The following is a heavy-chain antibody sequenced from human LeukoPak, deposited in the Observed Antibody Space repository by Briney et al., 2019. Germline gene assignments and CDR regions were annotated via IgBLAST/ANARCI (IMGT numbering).Heavy chain of an antibody. D-gene: IGHD3-10*01. CDR1: GYTFTNFY. J-gene: IGHJ3*01. CDR3: ARDLNPQNFGMRAFDV. CDR2: INPTSGST. Sequence: ASVKVPCKASGYTFTNFYLHWVRQAPGQGLEWMGIINPTSGSTTYAQQLQGRVTMTRDVSTNTVYMELSSLRSEDTAVYFCARDLNPQNFGMRAFDVWGQGTMVTASS. V-gene: IGHV1-46*01.